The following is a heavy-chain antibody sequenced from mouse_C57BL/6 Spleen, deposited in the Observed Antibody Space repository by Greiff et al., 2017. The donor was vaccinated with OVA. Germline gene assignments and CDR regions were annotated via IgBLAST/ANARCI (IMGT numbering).Heavy chain of an antibody. J-gene: IGHJ4*01. CDR1: GYTFTSYW. Sequence: QVQLQQPGAELVRPGSSVKLSCKASGYTFTSYWMHWVKQRPIQGLEWIGNIDPSDSETHYNQKFKDKATLTVDKSSSTAYMQLSSLTSGYSAVYYCAKSDYDYDKGYAMDYWGQGPSVTVSS. V-gene: IGHV1-52*01. D-gene: IGHD2-4*01. CDR3: AKSDYDYDKGYAMDY. CDR2: IDPSDSET.